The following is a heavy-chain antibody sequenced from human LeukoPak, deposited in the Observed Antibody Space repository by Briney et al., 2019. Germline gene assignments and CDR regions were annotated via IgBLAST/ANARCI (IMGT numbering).Heavy chain of an antibody. CDR2: ISAYNGNT. J-gene: IGHJ4*02. D-gene: IGHD5-24*01. Sequence: ASVKVSCKASGYTFTSYGISWVRQAPGQGLEWMGWISAYNGNTNYAQKFQGRVTITADESTSTAYMELSSLRSEDTAVYYCAREGDGYNWAYWGQGTLVTVSS. CDR1: GYTFTSYG. CDR3: AREGDGYNWAY. V-gene: IGHV1-18*01.